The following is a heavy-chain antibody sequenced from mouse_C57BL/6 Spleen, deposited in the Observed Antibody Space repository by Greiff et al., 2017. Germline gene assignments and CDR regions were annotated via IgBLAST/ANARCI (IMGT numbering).Heavy chain of an antibody. Sequence: QVQLQQSGPGLVQPSQSLSITCTVSGFSLTSYGVHWVRPSPGKGLEWLGVIWRGGSTDSNAAFMSRLSLTKDNSKSQVFFKMNSLQADDTVIYYWAKKSAYGSSSGYFDVWGTGTTVTVSS. CDR2: IWRGGST. V-gene: IGHV2-5*01. CDR3: AKKSAYGSSSGYFDV. CDR1: GFSLTSYG. J-gene: IGHJ1*03. D-gene: IGHD1-1*01.